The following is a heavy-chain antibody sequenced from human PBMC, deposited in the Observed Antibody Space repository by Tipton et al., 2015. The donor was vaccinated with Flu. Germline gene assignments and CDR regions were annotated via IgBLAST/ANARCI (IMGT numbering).Heavy chain of an antibody. J-gene: IGHJ3*02. CDR2: IYRSGST. CDR3: ARTTFRYGSAFDI. Sequence: TLSLTCSVSGYSINSGYYWGWVRRPPGKGLEWIGTIYRSGSTYYNPSLKSRLTISVDTSQSQFSLRLSSVTAADTAVYYCARTTFRYGSAFDIWGQGRMVTVSS. V-gene: IGHV4-38-2*01. CDR1: GYSINSGYY. D-gene: IGHD3-9*01.